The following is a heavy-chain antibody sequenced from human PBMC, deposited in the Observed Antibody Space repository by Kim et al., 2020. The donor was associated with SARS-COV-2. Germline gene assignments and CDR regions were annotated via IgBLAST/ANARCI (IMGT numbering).Heavy chain of an antibody. J-gene: IGHJ4*01. CDR1: GFTFSSFG. Sequence: GGSLRLSCAASGFTFSSFGMHWVRQPPGGGLEWVAVIWYDGSSKHYADSVEGRFTISRDHSKNTLYLHMSSLRAEDTAVYYCARDLLAQDAPGEHYFDY. CDR2: IWYDGSSK. CDR3: ARDLLAQDAPGEHYFDY. V-gene: IGHV3-33*01. D-gene: IGHD3-16*01.